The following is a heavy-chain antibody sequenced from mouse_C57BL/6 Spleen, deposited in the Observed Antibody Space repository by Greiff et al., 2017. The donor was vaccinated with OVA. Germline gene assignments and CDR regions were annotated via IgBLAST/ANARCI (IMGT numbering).Heavy chain of an antibody. CDR3: ARARDSSGYPYYFDY. D-gene: IGHD3-2*02. V-gene: IGHV2-2*01. J-gene: IGHJ2*01. CDR1: GFSLTSYG. Sequence: VQLVESGPGLVQPSQSLSITCTVSGFSLTSYGVHWVRQSPGKGLEWLGVIWSGGSTDYNAAFIARLSISKDNSKSQVFFKMNSLQADDTAIYYCARARDSSGYPYYFDYWGQGTTLTVSS. CDR2: IWSGGST.